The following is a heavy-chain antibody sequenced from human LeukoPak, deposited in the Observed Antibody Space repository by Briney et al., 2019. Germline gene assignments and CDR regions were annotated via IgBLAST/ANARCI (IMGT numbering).Heavy chain of an antibody. J-gene: IGHJ4*02. CDR2: RSIYNGNT. CDR1: GYDFINYG. V-gene: IGHV1-18*01. Sequence: ASVKVSCKASGYDFINYGISWVRQAPGQGLEWMGWRSIYNGNTDYKLQGRVTMTTDTSTNTAYMEVRILRSDDTAVYYCARGGPFPSSSSSREYYLDYWGQGTLVTVSS. D-gene: IGHD6-6*01. CDR3: ARGGPFPSSSSSREYYLDY.